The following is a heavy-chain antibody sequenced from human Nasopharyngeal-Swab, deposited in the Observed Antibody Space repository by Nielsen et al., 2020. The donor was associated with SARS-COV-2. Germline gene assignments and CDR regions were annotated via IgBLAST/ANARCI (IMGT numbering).Heavy chain of an antibody. CDR1: GFTFSDYW. CDR3: VRDGYTTGRNDAFDI. Sequence: GESLKIFCGGSGFTFSDYWMSWVRQSPEKGLEWAANIKQDGTLKSYVDSVKGRFIISRDNAKNSLDLQMNSLRVENTAVYYCVRDGYTTGRNDAFDIWGQGTMVTVSS. D-gene: IGHD1-1*01. CDR2: IKQDGTLK. J-gene: IGHJ3*02. V-gene: IGHV3-7*03.